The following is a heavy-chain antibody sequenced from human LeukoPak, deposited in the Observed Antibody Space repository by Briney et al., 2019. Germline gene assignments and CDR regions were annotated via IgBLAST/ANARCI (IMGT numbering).Heavy chain of an antibody. V-gene: IGHV3-21*04. CDR3: ARPRLEYCSGGSCFDAFDI. CDR1: GFTFSSYS. D-gene: IGHD2-15*01. Sequence: NPGGSLRLSCAASGFTFSSYSMNWVRQAPGKGLEWVSSISSSSSYIYYADSVKGRFTISRDNSKNTLFLQMNSLTAEDTAIYSCARPRLEYCSGGSCFDAFDIWGQGTMVTVSS. J-gene: IGHJ3*02. CDR2: ISSSSSYI.